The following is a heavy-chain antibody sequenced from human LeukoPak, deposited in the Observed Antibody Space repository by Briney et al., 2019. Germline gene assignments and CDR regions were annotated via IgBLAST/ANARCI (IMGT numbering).Heavy chain of an antibody. CDR3: AELGITMIGGV. V-gene: IGHV3-21*01. D-gene: IGHD3-10*02. Sequence: GGSLRLSCAASGFTFSSYSMNWVRQAPGQGQERVSSISSSSSYICYADSVRGRFTISRDNAKNSLYLQMNSLRAEDTAGYYCAELGITMIGGVWGKGTTVTISS. CDR1: GFTFSSYS. J-gene: IGHJ6*04. CDR2: ISSSSSYI.